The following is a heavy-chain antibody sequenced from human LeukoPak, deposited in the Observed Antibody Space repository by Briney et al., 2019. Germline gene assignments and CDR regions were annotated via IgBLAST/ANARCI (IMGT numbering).Heavy chain of an antibody. CDR2: ISGSGGST. D-gene: IGHD1-26*01. J-gene: IGHJ6*02. Sequence: PGGSLRLSCAASGFTFSSYAMSWVRQAPGKGLEWVSAISGSGGSTYYADSVKGRFTISRDNSKNTLYLQMNSLRAEDTAVYYCAKVLGATRGSYYYYGMDVWGQGTTVTVSS. CDR1: GFTFSSYA. CDR3: AKVLGATRGSYYYYGMDV. V-gene: IGHV3-23*01.